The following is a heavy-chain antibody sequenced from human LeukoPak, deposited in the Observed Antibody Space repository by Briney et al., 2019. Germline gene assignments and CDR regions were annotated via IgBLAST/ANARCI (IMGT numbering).Heavy chain of an antibody. D-gene: IGHD3-16*01. CDR3: ARGDYVWGLDY. V-gene: IGHV4-31*03. Sequence: SETLSLTCTVSGASISSGGYYWSWIRQHPGKGLEWIGYIFNSGSTYYNPSLKSRVTISVDTSKNQFSLKLSSVTAADTAVYYCARGDYVWGLDYWGQGTLVTVSS. CDR1: GASISSGGYY. J-gene: IGHJ4*02. CDR2: IFNSGST.